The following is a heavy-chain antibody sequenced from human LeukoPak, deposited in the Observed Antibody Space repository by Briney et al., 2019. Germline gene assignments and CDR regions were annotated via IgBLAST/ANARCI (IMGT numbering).Heavy chain of an antibody. J-gene: IGHJ4*02. V-gene: IGHV1-46*01. D-gene: IGHD3-22*01. CDR2: INPSGGST. Sequence: ASVKVSCKASGYTFTSYYMHWVRQAPGQGLEWMGIINPSGGSTNYAQKFQGRVTMTRNTSINTAYMELSSLRSEDMAVYYCARGFRDSSGRKPDYWGQGTLVTVSS. CDR1: GYTFTSYY. CDR3: ARGFRDSSGRKPDY.